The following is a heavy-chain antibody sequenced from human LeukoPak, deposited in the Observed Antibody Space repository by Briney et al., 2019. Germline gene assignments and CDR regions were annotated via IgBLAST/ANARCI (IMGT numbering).Heavy chain of an antibody. CDR3: ARDRGIAVAGNYYFDY. D-gene: IGHD6-19*01. V-gene: IGHV3-30-3*01. CDR1: GFTFNNYA. Sequence: GSLRPSFAASGFTFNNYAIHRVRQAPSKGVEWVAGISYDGSNKYYADSVKGRFTISRDNSKNTLYLQMNSLRAEDTAVYYCARDRGIAVAGNYYFDYWGQGTLVTVSS. J-gene: IGHJ4*02. CDR2: ISYDGSNK.